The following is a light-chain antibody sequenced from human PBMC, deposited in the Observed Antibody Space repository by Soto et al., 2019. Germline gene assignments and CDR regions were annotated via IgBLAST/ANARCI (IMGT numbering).Light chain of an antibody. CDR3: YSYAGDYTYV. V-gene: IGLV2-11*01. Sequence: QSVLTQPRSVSGSPGQSVTISCTGTSSDVGDYNYVSWYQQHPGKAPKLMIYDVSKRPSGVPDRVSGSKSGNTASLTISGLQAEDEADYYCYSYAGDYTYVFGTGTKLTVL. CDR2: DVS. J-gene: IGLJ1*01. CDR1: SSDVGDYNY.